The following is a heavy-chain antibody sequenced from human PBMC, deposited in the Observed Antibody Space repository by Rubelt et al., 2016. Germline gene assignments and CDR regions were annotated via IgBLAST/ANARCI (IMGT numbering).Heavy chain of an antibody. CDR1: GGSFSGYY. J-gene: IGHJ4*02. CDR2: INHSGST. CDR3: ARGQVEDQYLLMVDALDY. Sequence: QVQLQQWGAGLLKPSETLSLTCAVYGGSFSGYYWRWIRQPPGKGLEWIGEINHSGSTNYNPSLKSGVTISGDTSKNQLSQKLSAVTAADMAVYYCARGQVEDQYLLMVDALDYWGQGTLVTVAS. D-gene: IGHD2-8*01. V-gene: IGHV4-34*01.